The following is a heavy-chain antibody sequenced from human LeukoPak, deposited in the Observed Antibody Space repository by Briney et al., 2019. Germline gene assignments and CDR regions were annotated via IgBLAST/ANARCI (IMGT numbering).Heavy chain of an antibody. CDR2: IYPGDSDT. CDR3: ARRIDCSSTSCRAFDT. Sequence: GESLKISCKGSGYSFTSYWIGWVRQMPGKGLEWMGIIYPGDSDTRYSPSFQGQVTISADKSISTAYLQWSSLKASDTAMYYCARRIDCSSTSCRAFDTWGQGTMVTVSS. J-gene: IGHJ3*02. D-gene: IGHD2-2*01. CDR1: GYSFTSYW. V-gene: IGHV5-51*01.